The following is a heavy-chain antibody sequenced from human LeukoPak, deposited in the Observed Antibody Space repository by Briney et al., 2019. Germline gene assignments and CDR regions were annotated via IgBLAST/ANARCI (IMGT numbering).Heavy chain of an antibody. Sequence: GGSLRLSCAASGFTFSSYEMTWVRQAPGKGLEWVSYISSSGSTIYYADSVKGRFTISRDNAKNSLYLQMNSLRAEDTAVYYCARAGDYDILTGYYYWGQGTLVTVSS. CDR3: ARAGDYDILTGYYY. D-gene: IGHD3-9*01. CDR2: ISSSGSTI. J-gene: IGHJ4*02. V-gene: IGHV3-48*03. CDR1: GFTFSSYE.